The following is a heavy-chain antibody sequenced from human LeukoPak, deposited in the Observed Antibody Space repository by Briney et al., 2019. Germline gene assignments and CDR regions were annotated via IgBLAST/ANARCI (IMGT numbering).Heavy chain of an antibody. CDR2: IYPGDSDI. Sequence: GESLKISCKGSGYSFTSYWIGWVRQMPGKGLEWVAIIYPGDSDIRYSPSFQGRVTISADKSISTAYLQWSSLKASDTAMYYCARHPNNNHLDTTPHRFWGQGTLVTVSS. CDR1: GYSFTSYW. D-gene: IGHD2-15*01. V-gene: IGHV5-51*01. CDR3: ARHPNNNHLDTTPHRF. J-gene: IGHJ4*02.